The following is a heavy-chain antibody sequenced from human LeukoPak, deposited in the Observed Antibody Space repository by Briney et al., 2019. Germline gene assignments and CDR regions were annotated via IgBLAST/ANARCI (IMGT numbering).Heavy chain of an antibody. Sequence: GGSLRLSCAASGFTFSSYAMHWVRQAPGKGLEWVAVISYDGSNKYYADSVKGRFTISRDNFKNTLYLQMNSLRAEDTAVYYCARDREYCSSTSCSALGYWGQGTLVTVSS. CDR2: ISYDGSNK. CDR3: ARDREYCSSTSCSALGY. V-gene: IGHV3-30-3*01. D-gene: IGHD2-2*01. CDR1: GFTFSSYA. J-gene: IGHJ4*02.